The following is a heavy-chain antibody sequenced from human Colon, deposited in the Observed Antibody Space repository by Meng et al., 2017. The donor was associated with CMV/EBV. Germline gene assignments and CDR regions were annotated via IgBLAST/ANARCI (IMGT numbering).Heavy chain of an antibody. CDR3: GCSTQ. J-gene: IGHJ4*02. CDR1: GFTFTDHA. Sequence: GGSLRLSCSASGFTFTDHAMSWVRQVPGKGLEWVAGIIWSGVYLAYAESVKGRFTVSRDNHKNSLSLHMTGLTPDDTAFYYCGCSTQWGQGTLVTVSS. D-gene: IGHD2-15*01. V-gene: IGHV3-20*04. CDR2: IIWSGVYL.